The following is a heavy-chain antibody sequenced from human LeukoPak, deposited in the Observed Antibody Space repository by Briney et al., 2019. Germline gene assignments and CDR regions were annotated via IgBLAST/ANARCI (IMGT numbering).Heavy chain of an antibody. V-gene: IGHV1-69*02. D-gene: IGHD1-26*01. CDR3: ARQATSIVGATTNWFDP. J-gene: IGHJ5*02. CDR1: GGTFSSYT. Sequence: SVKVSCKASGGTFSSYTIRWVRQAPGQGLEWMGRIIPILGIANYAQKFQGRVTITADKSTSTAYMELSSLRSEDTAVYYCARQATSIVGATTNWFDPWGQGTLVTVSS. CDR2: IIPILGIA.